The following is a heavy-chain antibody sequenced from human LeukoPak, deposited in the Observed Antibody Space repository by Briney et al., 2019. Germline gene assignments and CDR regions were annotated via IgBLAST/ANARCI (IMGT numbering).Heavy chain of an antibody. CDR3: ARDWVAGVPFDVFDI. CDR2: IKEDGSET. V-gene: IGHV3-7*01. D-gene: IGHD3-10*01. CDR1: GFTLSGYW. J-gene: IGHJ3*02. Sequence: VGSLRLSCAASGFTLSGYWISWVRQAPGKGLEWVANIKEDGSETYYVDSVKGRFTISRDNAKNSLYLHMNSLTAEDTAMYYCARDWVAGVPFDVFDIWGQGTMVSVSS.